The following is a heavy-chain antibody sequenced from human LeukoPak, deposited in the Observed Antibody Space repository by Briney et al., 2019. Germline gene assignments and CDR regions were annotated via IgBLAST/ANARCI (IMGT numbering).Heavy chain of an antibody. Sequence: SETLSLTCTVSGGSIGSYYWSWIRQPPGKGLEWIGYIYYSGSTNYNPSLKSRVTISVDTSKNQFSLNLSSVTAADTAVYYCARVSWYGSGSYQDYWGQGTLVTVSS. CDR2: IYYSGST. J-gene: IGHJ4*02. V-gene: IGHV4-59*01. CDR1: GGSIGSYY. CDR3: ARVSWYGSGSYQDY. D-gene: IGHD3-10*01.